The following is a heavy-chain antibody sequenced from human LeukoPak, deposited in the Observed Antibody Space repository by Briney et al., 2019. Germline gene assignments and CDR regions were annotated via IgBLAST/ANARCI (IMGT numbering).Heavy chain of an antibody. V-gene: IGHV3-73*01. CDR1: GFTFSGSP. J-gene: IGHJ4*02. CDR3: TREGSGWYTDY. CDR2: VRSEEKSYAS. D-gene: IGHD6-19*01. Sequence: PGVSLKLSCAASGFTFSGSPMHWVRQASGKGLEWVGRVRSEEKSYASAYAASGKVSITISRDDSTNSAYMQMNRPKTEDTAVYYCTREGSGWYTDYWGQGTLVTVPS.